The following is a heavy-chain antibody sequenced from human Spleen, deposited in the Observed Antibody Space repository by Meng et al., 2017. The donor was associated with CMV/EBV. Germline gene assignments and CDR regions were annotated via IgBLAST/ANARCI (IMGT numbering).Heavy chain of an antibody. CDR2: IYYSGST. V-gene: IGHV4-31*03. CDR3: ARVSGSYYPFDY. Sequence: LRLSCSVSGGSMSSGSISWIWIRQYPGKGLEWIGYIYYSGSTYYNPSLKSRVIISIDTSKSQFSLNLSSVTAADTAVYYCARVSGSYYPFDYWGQGTLVTVSS. CDR1: GGSMSSGSIS. J-gene: IGHJ4*02. D-gene: IGHD1-26*01.